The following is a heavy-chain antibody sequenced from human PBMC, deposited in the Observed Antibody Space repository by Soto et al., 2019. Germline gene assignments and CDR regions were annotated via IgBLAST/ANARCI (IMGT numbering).Heavy chain of an antibody. CDR2: INHSGST. J-gene: IGHJ6*03. CDR3: ARLDFWSGYYYYYMDV. D-gene: IGHD3-3*01. V-gene: IGHV4-34*01. Sequence: PSETLSLTCAVYGGSFSGYYWSWIRQPPGKGLEWIGEINHSGSTNYNPSLKSRVTISVDTSKNQFSLKLSSVTAADTAVYYCARLDFWSGYYYYYMDVWGKGTTVTVSS. CDR1: GGSFSGYY.